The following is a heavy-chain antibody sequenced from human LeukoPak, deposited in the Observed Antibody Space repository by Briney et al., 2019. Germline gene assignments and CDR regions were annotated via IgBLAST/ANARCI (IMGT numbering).Heavy chain of an antibody. D-gene: IGHD3-10*01. CDR3: ARRTPWFGELVGHCFDY. J-gene: IGHJ4*02. CDR1: GYTFTSYG. Sequence: ASVKVSCKASGYTFTSYGISWVRQAPGQGLEWMGWISAYNGNTNYAQKLQGRVTMTTDTSTSTAYMELRSLRSDDTAVYYCARRTPWFGELVGHCFDYWGQGTLVTVSS. CDR2: ISAYNGNT. V-gene: IGHV1-18*01.